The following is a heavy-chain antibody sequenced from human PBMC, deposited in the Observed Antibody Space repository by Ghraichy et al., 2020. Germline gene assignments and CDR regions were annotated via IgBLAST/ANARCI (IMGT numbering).Heavy chain of an antibody. V-gene: IGHV1-8*01. Sequence: ASVKVSCKASGYTFTSYDINWVRQATGQGLEWMGWMNPNSGNTGYAQKFQGRVTMTRNTSISTAYMELSSLRSEDTAVYYCARVKQLVGYYGMDVWGQGTTVTVSS. J-gene: IGHJ6*02. D-gene: IGHD6-6*01. CDR3: ARVKQLVGYYGMDV. CDR2: MNPNSGNT. CDR1: GYTFTSYD.